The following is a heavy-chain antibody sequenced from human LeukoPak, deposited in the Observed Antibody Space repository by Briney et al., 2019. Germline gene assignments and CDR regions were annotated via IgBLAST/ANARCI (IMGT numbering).Heavy chain of an antibody. D-gene: IGHD3-22*01. V-gene: IGHV3-23*01. CDR3: TIMHGYYDGSGYWVQ. J-gene: IGHJ4*02. CDR2: IITTGATT. CDR1: GFTFTSYA. Sequence: PGGSLRLSCAASGFTFTSYAMSWIRQAPGKGLEWVAFIITTGATTSYAGSVKGRFTISRDNARDTLYMQMNSLRDEDTALYYCTIMHGYYDGSGYWVQWGQGTLVTVSS.